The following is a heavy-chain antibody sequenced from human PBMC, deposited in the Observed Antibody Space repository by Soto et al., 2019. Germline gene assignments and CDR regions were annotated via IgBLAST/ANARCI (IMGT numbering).Heavy chain of an antibody. D-gene: IGHD4-17*01. Sequence: PGESLKISCKGSGYRFTSYWISWVLQMPGKGMEWMGRIDPSDSYTNYSPSFQGHVTISADKSISTAYLQWRSLKASDTAMYYCARLAKGDYVFYWGQGTLVTVSS. CDR2: IDPSDSYT. CDR3: ARLAKGDYVFY. CDR1: GYRFTSYW. J-gene: IGHJ4*02. V-gene: IGHV5-10-1*01.